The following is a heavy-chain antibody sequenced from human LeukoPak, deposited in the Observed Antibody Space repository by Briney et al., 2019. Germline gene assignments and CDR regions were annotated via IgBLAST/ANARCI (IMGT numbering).Heavy chain of an antibody. D-gene: IGHD5-12*01. CDR1: GGSLSYYY. CDR2: IYPSGST. Sequence: SETLSLTCTVSGGSLSYYYWSWIRQPAGKGLEWIGRIYPSGSTNYNPSLESRVTVSVDTSKNQFSLKLSSVTAADTALYYCARDRRGYVGYEGDPFDIWGQGTMVAVSS. J-gene: IGHJ3*02. CDR3: ARDRRGYVGYEGDPFDI. V-gene: IGHV4-4*07.